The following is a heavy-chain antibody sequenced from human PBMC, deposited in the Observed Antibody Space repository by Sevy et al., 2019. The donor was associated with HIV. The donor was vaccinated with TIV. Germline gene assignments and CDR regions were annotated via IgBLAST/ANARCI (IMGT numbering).Heavy chain of an antibody. V-gene: IGHV5-10-1*01. D-gene: IGHD2-2*01. Sequence: GESLKISCKGSGYSFTSYWISWVRQMPGKGLEWMGRIDPSDSYTNYSPSFQGHVTISADKSISTAYLQGSSLKASDTAMYYCARLYGPDIVVVPAATTGDYYYYYMDVWGKGTTVTVSS. CDR1: GYSFTSYW. CDR3: ARLYGPDIVVVPAATTGDYYYYYMDV. CDR2: IDPSDSYT. J-gene: IGHJ6*03.